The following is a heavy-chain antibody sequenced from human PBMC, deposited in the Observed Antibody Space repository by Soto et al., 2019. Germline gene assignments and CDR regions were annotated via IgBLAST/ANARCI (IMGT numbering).Heavy chain of an antibody. CDR2: ISSSSYI. CDR1: GFTFSSYS. V-gene: IGHV3-21*01. D-gene: IGHD1-1*01. CDR3: ARASITTLDFDY. J-gene: IGHJ4*02. Sequence: GGSLRLSCAASGFTFSSYSMNWVCQAPGKGLEWVSSISSSSYIYYADSVKGRFTISRDNAKNSLYLQMNSLRAEDTAVYYCARASITTLDFDYWGQGTLVTVSS.